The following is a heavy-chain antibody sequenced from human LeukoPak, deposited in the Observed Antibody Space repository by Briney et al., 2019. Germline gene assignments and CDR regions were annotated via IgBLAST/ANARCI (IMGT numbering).Heavy chain of an antibody. CDR2: IFHSGST. D-gene: IGHD1-26*01. CDR3: ARPAVVSVGAKEFHFDY. V-gene: IGHV4-39*01. CDR1: GDSIFSTTYY. Sequence: ASETLSLTCTVSGDSIFSTTYYWGWIRQPPGKGLEWIGSIFHSGSTYYNPSLKSRLTISVDTSKNQLSLRLRSVTAADTAVYYCARPAVVSVGAKEFHFDYWGQGTLVTVSS. J-gene: IGHJ4*02.